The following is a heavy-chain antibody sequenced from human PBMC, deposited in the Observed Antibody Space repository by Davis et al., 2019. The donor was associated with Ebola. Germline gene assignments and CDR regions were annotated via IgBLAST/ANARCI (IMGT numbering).Heavy chain of an antibody. V-gene: IGHV1-2*02. CDR1: GYTFTGYY. CDR3: ARGKVDSVALDV. Sequence: ASVKVSCKASGYTFTGYYMHWVRQAPGRGLEWMGWINPNSGGTNYAQKFQGRVTMTRDTSISTAYMELSRLRSDDTAVYYCARGKVDSVALDVWGQGTTVTVSS. CDR2: INPNSGGT. D-gene: IGHD5-12*01. J-gene: IGHJ6*02.